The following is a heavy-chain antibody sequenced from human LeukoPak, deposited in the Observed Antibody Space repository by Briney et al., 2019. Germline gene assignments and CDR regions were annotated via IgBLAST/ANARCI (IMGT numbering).Heavy chain of an antibody. J-gene: IGHJ4*02. CDR2: IYYSGST. CDR3: ARHEDMVRDYFDY. D-gene: IGHD4-23*01. CDR1: GGSISSGGYY. V-gene: IGHV4-31*03. Sequence: SQTLSLTCTVSGGSISSGGYYWSWIRQHPGKGLEWIGYIYYSGSTYYNPSLKSRVTISVDTSKNQFSLKLSSVTAADTAVYYCARHEDMVRDYFDYWGQGTLVTVSS.